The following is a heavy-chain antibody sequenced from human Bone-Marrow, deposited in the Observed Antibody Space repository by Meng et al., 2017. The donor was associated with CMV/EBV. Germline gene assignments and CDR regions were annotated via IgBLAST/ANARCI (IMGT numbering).Heavy chain of an antibody. V-gene: IGHV3-73*01. CDR2: IRSKTNHYAT. CDR1: GFTFSDSA. J-gene: IGHJ3*02. Sequence: GESLKISCAASGFTFSDSAMHWVRQASGKGLEWVGRIRSKTNHYATAYAASVRGRFTISRDDSGNTAYLQMNSLRAEDTAVYYCAREGSYDFWSGYFNRDAFDIWGQGTMVTVSS. CDR3: AREGSYDFWSGYFNRDAFDI. D-gene: IGHD3-3*01.